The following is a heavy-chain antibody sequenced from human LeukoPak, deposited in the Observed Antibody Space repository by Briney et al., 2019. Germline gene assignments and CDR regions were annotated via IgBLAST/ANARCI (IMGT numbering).Heavy chain of an antibody. CDR3: AKDRGGNGVVDS. D-gene: IGHD4-23*01. CDR2: ISWNSGSI. V-gene: IGHV3-9*01. Sequence: PGGSLRLSCAASGFTFDDYAMYWVRQAPGKGLEWVADISWNSGSIGYADSVKGRFTISRDNAKNSLYLQMNSLRVEDTSLYYCAKDRGGNGVVDSWGQGTLVTVSS. CDR1: GFTFDDYA. J-gene: IGHJ4*02.